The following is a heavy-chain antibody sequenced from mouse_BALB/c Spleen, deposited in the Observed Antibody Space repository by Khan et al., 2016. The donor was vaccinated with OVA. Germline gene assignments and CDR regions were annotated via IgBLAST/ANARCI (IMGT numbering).Heavy chain of an antibody. V-gene: IGHV2-6-5*01. CDR1: GFSLTDYG. Sequence: QVQLKESGPGLVAPSQSLSITCTVSGFSLTDYGASWIRPPPGKGLVWLGVIWGGGSTYYNSALKSRLSISKDTSKSQVFFNMNSLQTDDTAMYFCAKHRVWAYTMDYWGQGTSVTVAS. J-gene: IGHJ4*01. D-gene: IGHD2-10*02. CDR3: AKHRVWAYTMDY. CDR2: IWGGGST.